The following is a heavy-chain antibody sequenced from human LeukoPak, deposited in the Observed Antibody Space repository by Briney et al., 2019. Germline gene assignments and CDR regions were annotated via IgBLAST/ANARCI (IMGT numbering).Heavy chain of an antibody. CDR2: INPSGGST. V-gene: IGHV1-46*01. Sequence: ASVKVSCKSSGYTFTSYYMHWVRQAPGQGLEWMGLINPSGGSTSYAQKFQGRVTMTRDTSTSTVYMELSSLRSEDTAVYYCAREQTRGYSGYGMALDYWGQGTLVTVSS. J-gene: IGHJ4*02. CDR1: GYTFTSYY. CDR3: AREQTRGYSGYGMALDY. D-gene: IGHD5-12*01.